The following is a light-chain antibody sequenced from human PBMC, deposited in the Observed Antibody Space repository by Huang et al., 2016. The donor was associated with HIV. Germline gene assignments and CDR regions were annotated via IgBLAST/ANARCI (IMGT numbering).Light chain of an antibody. J-gene: IGKJ2*01. CDR2: NAS. Sequence: EIVLTQSPATLSLSPRERVALSCRASQNIKNDLSWYQKRPGQAPRLLSSNASNRATGIPARCSGSGSGTDCTLTISSLEPEDFVVYFCQQRTNWPPGYTFGQGTKL. CDR3: QQRTNWPPGYT. V-gene: IGKV3-11*01. CDR1: QNIKND.